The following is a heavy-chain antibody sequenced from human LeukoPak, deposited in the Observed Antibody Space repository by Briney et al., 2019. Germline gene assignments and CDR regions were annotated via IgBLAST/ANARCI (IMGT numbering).Heavy chain of an antibody. CDR1: GFTFSSYG. CDR2: ISYDGSNK. Sequence: PGGSLRLSCAASGFTFSSYGMHWVRQAPGKGLEWVAVISYDGSNKYYADSVKGRFTISRDNSKNTLYLQMNSLRAEDTAVYYCAKPGATGRQWLQNNWFDPWGQGTLVTVSS. CDR3: AKPGATGRQWLQNNWFDP. V-gene: IGHV3-30*18. J-gene: IGHJ5*02. D-gene: IGHD6-19*01.